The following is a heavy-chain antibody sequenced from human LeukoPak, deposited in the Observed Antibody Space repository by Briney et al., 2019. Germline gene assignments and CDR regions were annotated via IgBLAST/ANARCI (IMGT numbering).Heavy chain of an antibody. CDR2: IKQDGSEI. D-gene: IGHD2-15*01. CDR3: ARDIDWLDS. Sequence: GGSLRLSCTVSGFKISDYWMTWVRQAPGKGLEWVANIKQDGSEIYSGDSLKGRFTISRDNAKNSLYLEMNSLRGEDTAVYYCARDIDWLDSWGQGTLVTVSS. J-gene: IGHJ5*02. CDR1: GFKISDYW. V-gene: IGHV3-7*01.